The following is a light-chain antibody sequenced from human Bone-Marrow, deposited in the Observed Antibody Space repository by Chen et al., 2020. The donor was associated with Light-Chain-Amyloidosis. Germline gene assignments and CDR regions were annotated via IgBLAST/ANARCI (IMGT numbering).Light chain of an antibody. J-gene: IGLJ3*02. CDR1: SGSVSTNYY. CDR3: VLYVGSGIWV. Sequence: QTVVTQEPSFSVSPGGTVTLTCGLSSGSVSTNYYPAWYQQTPVQTPRTLIYSTNTRSSGVPDRFSGSILGNKAALTITGAQADDESDYYCVLYVGSGIWVFGGGTKLTVL. V-gene: IGLV8-61*01. CDR2: STN.